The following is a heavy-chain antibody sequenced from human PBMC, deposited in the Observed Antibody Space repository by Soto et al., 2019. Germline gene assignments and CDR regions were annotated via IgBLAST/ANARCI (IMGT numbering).Heavy chain of an antibody. V-gene: IGHV4-30-2*01. CDR3: AREYYYDSSGYYLKSGAFAI. CDR1: GGSISSGGYS. CDR2: IYHSGST. Sequence: QLQLQESGSGLVKPSQTLSLTCAVSGGSISSGGYSWSWIRQPPGKGLEWIGYIYHSGSTYYNPSLKSPVTISVDRSKNQFSLKLSSGTAADTAVYYCAREYYYDSSGYYLKSGAFAIWGQGPMVTVAS. J-gene: IGHJ3*02. D-gene: IGHD3-22*01.